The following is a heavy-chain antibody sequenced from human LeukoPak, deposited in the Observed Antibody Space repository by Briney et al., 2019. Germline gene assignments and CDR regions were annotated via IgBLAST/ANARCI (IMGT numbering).Heavy chain of an antibody. CDR2: IYDTGIT. V-gene: IGHV4-59*01. CDR3: AIVRNFPDAFDI. Sequence: SETLSLTCTASGGSISNYYWAWIRQPPGRGLEWIGYIYDTGITKDNPALKSRLTISLQTSRNQFSLNLSSPTAADTAICYCAIVRNFPDAFDIWGQGRMVTVST. CDR1: GGSISNYY. J-gene: IGHJ3*02.